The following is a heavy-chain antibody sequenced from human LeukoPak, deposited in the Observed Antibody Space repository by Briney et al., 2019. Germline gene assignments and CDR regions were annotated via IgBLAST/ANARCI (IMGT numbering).Heavy chain of an antibody. CDR3: ARDYRVAGVQFDY. CDR1: GYTFTSYG. Sequence: ASVKVSCKASGYTFTSYGISWVRQAPGQGLEWMGWISAYNGNTNYAQKFQGRVTITTDESTSTAYMELSSLRSEDTAVYYCARDYRVAGVQFDYWGQGTLVTVSS. J-gene: IGHJ4*02. D-gene: IGHD6-19*01. V-gene: IGHV1-18*01. CDR2: ISAYNGNT.